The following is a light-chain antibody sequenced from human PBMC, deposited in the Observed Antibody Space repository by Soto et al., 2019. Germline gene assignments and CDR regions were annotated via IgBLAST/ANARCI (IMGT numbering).Light chain of an antibody. V-gene: IGKV1-9*01. CDR2: AAS. CDR1: QDISSH. Sequence: DIQLTQSPSFLSASVGDRVTITCRASQDISSHLAWYQQKPGKAPKLLIYAASTLQSGVPSGFGGSGSGTEFILTIASLQREDFTTYYCQQVKTYTLTFGGGTKMEIK. CDR3: QQVKTYTLT. J-gene: IGKJ4*01.